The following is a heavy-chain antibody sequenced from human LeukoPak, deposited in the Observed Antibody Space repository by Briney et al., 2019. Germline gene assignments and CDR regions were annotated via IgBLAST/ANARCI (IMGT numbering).Heavy chain of an antibody. Sequence: PGGSLRLSCAASGFSFSNYGMHWVRQAPGKGLEGVAVISYDGSNKYFGDSVKGRFTISRDNSKNTLDLQMNSLRDEDTAFYYCAKAVTTEGQYFDLWGRGPLVTVPS. J-gene: IGHJ2*01. CDR1: GFSFSNYG. D-gene: IGHD4-11*01. V-gene: IGHV3-30*18. CDR3: AKAVTTEGQYFDL. CDR2: ISYDGSNK.